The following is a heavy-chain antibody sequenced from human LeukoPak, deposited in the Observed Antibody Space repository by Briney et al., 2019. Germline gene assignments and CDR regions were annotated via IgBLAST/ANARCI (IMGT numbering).Heavy chain of an antibody. CDR3: ARGFLWFGELGY. Sequence: SETLSLTCAVYGGSFSGYYWSWIRQPPGKGLEWIGEINHSGSTNYNPSLKSRDTISVDTSKNQFSLKLSSVTAADTAVYYCARGFLWFGELGYWGLGTLVTVSS. D-gene: IGHD3-10*01. V-gene: IGHV4-34*01. CDR1: GGSFSGYY. J-gene: IGHJ4*02. CDR2: INHSGST.